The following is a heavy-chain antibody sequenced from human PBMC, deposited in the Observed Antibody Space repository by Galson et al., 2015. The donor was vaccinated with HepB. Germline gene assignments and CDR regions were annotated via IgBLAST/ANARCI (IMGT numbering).Heavy chain of an antibody. V-gene: IGHV1-58*02. J-gene: IGHJ6*02. Sequence: SVKVSCKASGFTFTSSAMQWVRQARGQRLEWIGWIVVGSGNTNYAQKFQERVTITRDMSTSTAYMELSSLRSEDTAVYYCAADPTGARVRWDYYYYYGMDVWGQGTTVTVSS. CDR1: GFTFTSSA. CDR3: AADPTGARVRWDYYYYYGMDV. D-gene: IGHD4-23*01. CDR2: IVVGSGNT.